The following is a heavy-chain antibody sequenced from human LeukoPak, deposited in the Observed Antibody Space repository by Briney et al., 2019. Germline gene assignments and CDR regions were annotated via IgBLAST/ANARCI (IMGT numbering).Heavy chain of an antibody. V-gene: IGHV3-30-3*01. Sequence: GGSLRLSCAASGFTFSSYAMHWVRQAPGKGLEWVAVISYDGSNKYYADSVKGRFTISRDNSKNTLYLQMNSLRAEDTAVYYCARDHGGSPAYWGQGTLVTVS. CDR3: ARDHGGSPAY. CDR2: ISYDGSNK. D-gene: IGHD3-10*01. CDR1: GFTFSSYA. J-gene: IGHJ4*02.